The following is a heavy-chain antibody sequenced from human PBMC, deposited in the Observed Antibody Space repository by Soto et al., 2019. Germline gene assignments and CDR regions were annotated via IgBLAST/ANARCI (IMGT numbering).Heavy chain of an antibody. CDR3: ARGQPRHRRGPRLAYYYGMDV. J-gene: IGHJ6*02. V-gene: IGHV1-69*13. CDR2: IIPIFDTA. Sequence: GASVKVSCKASGGTFSSYAISWVRQAPGQGLEWMGGIIPIFDTANYAQKFQGRVTITADESTSTAYMELSSLRSEDTAVYYCARGQPRHRRGPRLAYYYGMDVWGQGTTVTVSS. CDR1: GGTFSSYA.